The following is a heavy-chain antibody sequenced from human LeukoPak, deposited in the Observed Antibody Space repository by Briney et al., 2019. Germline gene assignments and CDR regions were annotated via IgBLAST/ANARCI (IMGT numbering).Heavy chain of an antibody. CDR1: GYTFTGYY. J-gene: IGHJ4*02. D-gene: IGHD3-10*01. CDR2: INPNSGGT. V-gene: IGHV1-2*06. CDR3: ARATMVRGVTAYYFDY. Sequence: ASVKVSCKASGYTFTGYYMHWVRQAPGQGLEWMGRINPNSGGTNYAQKFQGRVTMTRDTSISTAYMELSRLRSDDTAVYYCARATMVRGVTAYYFDYWGQGPLVTVSS.